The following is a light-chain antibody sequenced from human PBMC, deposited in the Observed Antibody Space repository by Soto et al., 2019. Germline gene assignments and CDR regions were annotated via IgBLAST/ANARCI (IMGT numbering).Light chain of an antibody. CDR1: QRISSN. V-gene: IGKV3-15*01. CDR2: GAP. J-gene: IGKJ1*01. CDR3: QQYGDWRLPT. Sequence: EILMTQSPAILSVSPGEGATLSCRASQRISSNLAWYQQKPGQTPRLLIYGAPTRATGIPAKFSGSGSETAFSLTINSLRSGYFAVYFCQQYGDWRLPTLGQGTKVVIK.